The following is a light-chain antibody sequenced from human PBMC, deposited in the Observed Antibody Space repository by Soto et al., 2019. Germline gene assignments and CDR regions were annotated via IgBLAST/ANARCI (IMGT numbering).Light chain of an antibody. CDR1: QSVSSN. CDR2: GAS. J-gene: IGKJ3*01. CDR3: EQYNNWTPQFT. V-gene: IGKV3D-15*01. Sequence: EIVMTQSPATLSVYPGERATLSCRASQSVSSNLAWYQQKPGQAPRLLIYGASTRDTGIPARFSGSGSGTEFTLTISSLKFEDFAVYYCEQYNNWTPQFTFGPGTKVDIK.